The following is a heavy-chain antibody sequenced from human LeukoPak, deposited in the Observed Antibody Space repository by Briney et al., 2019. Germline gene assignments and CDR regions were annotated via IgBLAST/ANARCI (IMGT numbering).Heavy chain of an antibody. V-gene: IGHV3-9*03. D-gene: IGHD2-21*02. CDR3: AKGGLRLYYYMDV. CDR1: GFTFDDYA. CDR2: ISWNSGSI. J-gene: IGHJ6*03. Sequence: TGGSLRLSCAASGFTFDDYAMHWVRQAPGKGLEWVSGISWNSGSIGYADSVKGRFTISRDNDKNSLYLQMNGLRAEDMALYYCAKGGLRLYYYMDVWGKGTTVTVSS.